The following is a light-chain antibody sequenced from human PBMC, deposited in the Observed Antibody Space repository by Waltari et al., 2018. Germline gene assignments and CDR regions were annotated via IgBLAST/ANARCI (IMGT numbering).Light chain of an antibody. Sequence: ETVMTQSPATLSVYPGERATLPCRASQRIKNNLAWYQQKGGQAPRLLRFDASTRATGISARFSGSGYGTEFTLTISSLQSEDFAVYYCQQYDNWPLTFGQGTRLDIK. CDR1: QRIKNN. V-gene: IGKV3-15*01. CDR2: DAS. J-gene: IGKJ5*01. CDR3: QQYDNWPLT.